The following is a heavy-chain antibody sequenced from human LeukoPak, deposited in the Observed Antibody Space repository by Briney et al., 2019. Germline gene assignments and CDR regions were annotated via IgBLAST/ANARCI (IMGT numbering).Heavy chain of an antibody. Sequence: SETLSLTCTVSGGSISSGDYYWSWIRQPPGKGLEWIGYIYYSGSTYYNPSLKSRVTISVDTSKNQFSLKLSSVTAADTAVYYCAREVHRGGWLQLEGCFDPWGQGTLVTVSS. D-gene: IGHD5-24*01. V-gene: IGHV4-30-4*01. CDR2: IYYSGST. CDR3: AREVHRGGWLQLEGCFDP. J-gene: IGHJ5*02. CDR1: GGSISSGDYY.